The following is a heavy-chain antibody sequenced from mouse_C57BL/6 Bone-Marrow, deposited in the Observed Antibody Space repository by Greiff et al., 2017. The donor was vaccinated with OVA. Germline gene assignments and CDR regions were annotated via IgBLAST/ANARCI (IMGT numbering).Heavy chain of an antibody. CDR3: ARSCYGSSFAMDY. V-gene: IGHV1-63*01. CDR1: GYTFTNYW. D-gene: IGHD1-1*01. J-gene: IGHJ4*01. CDR2: IYPGGGYT. Sequence: QVQLKQSGAELVRPGTSVKMSCKASGYTFTNYWVGWAKQRPGHGLEWIGDIYPGGGYTNYNEKIKGKATLPADKSSSTAYMQFSSLTSEESAIYYCARSCYGSSFAMDYWGQGTSVTVSS.